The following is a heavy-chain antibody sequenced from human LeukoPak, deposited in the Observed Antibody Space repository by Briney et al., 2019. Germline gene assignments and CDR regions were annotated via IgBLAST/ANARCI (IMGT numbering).Heavy chain of an antibody. CDR3: ARALGGAAADAFDI. D-gene: IGHD2-2*01. J-gene: IGHJ3*02. CDR1: GFTFDDYA. V-gene: IGHV3-9*01. Sequence: PGGSLRLSCAASGFTFDDYAMHWVRQAPGKGLEWVSGISWNSGSIGYADSVKGRFTISRDNAKNTLYLQMNSLRAEDTAVYYCARALGGAAADAFDIWGQGTMVTVSS. CDR2: ISWNSGSI.